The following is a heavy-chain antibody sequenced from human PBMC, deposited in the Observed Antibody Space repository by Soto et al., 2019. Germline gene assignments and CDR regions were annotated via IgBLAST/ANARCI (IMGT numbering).Heavy chain of an antibody. CDR2: INPTGGST. CDR1: GYTFTNYY. Sequence: ASVKVSCKASGYTFTNYYMHWVRQAPGQGLEWMGMINPTGGSTTYAQKFQGRVSMTRDTSTNTVYMGLSGLRSEDTAVYYCASAYTPSCPGPWGQGTLVTVSS. V-gene: IGHV1-46*01. CDR3: ASAYTPSCPGP. D-gene: IGHD2-2*02. J-gene: IGHJ5*02.